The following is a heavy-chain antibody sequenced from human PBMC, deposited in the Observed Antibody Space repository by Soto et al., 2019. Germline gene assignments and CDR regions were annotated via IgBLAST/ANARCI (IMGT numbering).Heavy chain of an antibody. CDR2: IHPNSGGT. D-gene: IGHD1-26*01. J-gene: IGHJ4*02. V-gene: IGHV1-2*02. CDR3: ARILSEEVGALHY. Sequence: QVQLVQSGAEVKKPGASVKVSCKASGYTFTGYHMHWVRQAPGQGLEWMGWIHPNSGGTSYAQKFQGRVTMTRDTSISTAYMELSRLRSDATAVYYCARILSEEVGALHYWGQGTLVTVSS. CDR1: GYTFTGYH.